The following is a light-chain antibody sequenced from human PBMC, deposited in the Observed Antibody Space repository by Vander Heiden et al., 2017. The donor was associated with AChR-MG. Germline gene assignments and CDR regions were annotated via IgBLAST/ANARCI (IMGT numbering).Light chain of an antibody. Sequence: DIQMTQSPSTVSASVGARVTISCRASQGVSIWLAWYQQKPGKAPKLLIYKASSLETGVPSRFSGSGSGTEFTLTISSLQPEDFATYYCQQANGFPRTFGQGAKVEIK. CDR1: QGVSIW. J-gene: IGKJ4*01. CDR2: KAS. V-gene: IGKV1-12*01. CDR3: QQANGFPRT.